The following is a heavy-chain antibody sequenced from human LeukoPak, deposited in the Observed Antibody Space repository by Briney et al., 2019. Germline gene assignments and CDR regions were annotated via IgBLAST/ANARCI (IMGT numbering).Heavy chain of an antibody. Sequence: SGGSLRLSCAASGFTFDDYTMHWVRQAPGKGLEWVSLISWDGGSTYYADSVKGRFTISRDNSKNSLYLQMNSLRTEDTALYYCAKDKGGYSYGYFDYWGQGTLVTVSS. D-gene: IGHD5-18*01. CDR1: GFTFDDYT. CDR2: ISWDGGST. J-gene: IGHJ4*02. V-gene: IGHV3-43*01. CDR3: AKDKGGYSYGYFDY.